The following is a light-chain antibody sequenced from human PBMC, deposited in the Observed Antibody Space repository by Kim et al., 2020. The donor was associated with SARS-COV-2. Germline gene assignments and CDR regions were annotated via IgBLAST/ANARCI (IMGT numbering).Light chain of an antibody. CDR3: QQYNNWPPYT. J-gene: IGKJ2*01. CDR1: QSVSSN. Sequence: EIVMTQSPATLSVSPGERATVSYRASQSVSSNLAWYQQKPGQAPRLLIYGASTRATGIPARFSGSGSGTEFTLTISSLQSEDFAVYYCQQYNNWPPYTFGQGTKLEI. CDR2: GAS. V-gene: IGKV3-15*01.